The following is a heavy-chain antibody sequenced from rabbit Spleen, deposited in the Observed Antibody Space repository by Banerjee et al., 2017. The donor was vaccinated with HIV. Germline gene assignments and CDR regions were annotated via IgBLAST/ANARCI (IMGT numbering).Heavy chain of an antibody. J-gene: IGHJ3*01. Sequence: QEQLEESGGDLVKPEGSLTLTCTASGFSFSNSYYMYWVRQAPGKGLEWIGCIFSSITITWYASWAKGRFTISKTSSTTVTLQMTSLTDADTATYFCARGGYGGHIYAMGLWGQGTLVTVS. CDR1: GFSFSNSYY. CDR2: IFSSITIT. V-gene: IGHV1S45*01. CDR3: ARGGYGGHIYAMGL. D-gene: IGHD4-2*01.